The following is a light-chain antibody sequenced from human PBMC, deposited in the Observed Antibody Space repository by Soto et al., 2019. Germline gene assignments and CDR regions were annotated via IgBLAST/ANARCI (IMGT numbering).Light chain of an antibody. J-gene: IGKJ4*01. V-gene: IGKV3-15*01. CDR2: GAS. Sequence: EIVMTQSPATLSVSPGERAILSCRASKSVNNNLAWYQQKPGQAPRLLIYGASTRATGIPARFSGSGSGTEFTLSISSLQSEDSATYYCQQYNNWPPLTFGGGTKVEIK. CDR1: KSVNNN. CDR3: QQYNNWPPLT.